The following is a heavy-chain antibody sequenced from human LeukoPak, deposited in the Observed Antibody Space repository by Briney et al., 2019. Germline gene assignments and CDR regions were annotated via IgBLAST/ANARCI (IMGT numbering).Heavy chain of an antibody. J-gene: IGHJ6*02. CDR3: AREMLIPTDYYDSSGYYPVLAV. CDR2: IIPIFGTA. V-gene: IGHV1-69*01. Sequence: SVKVSCKASGGTFSSYAISWVRQAPGQGLEWMGGIIPIFGTANYAQKFQGRVTITADESTSTAYMELSSLRSDDTAVYYCAREMLIPTDYYDSSGYYPVLAVWGQGTTVTVSS. D-gene: IGHD3-22*01. CDR1: GGTFSSYA.